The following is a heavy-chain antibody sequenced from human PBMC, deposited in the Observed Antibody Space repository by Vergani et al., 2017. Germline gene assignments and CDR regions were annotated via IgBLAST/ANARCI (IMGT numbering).Heavy chain of an antibody. CDR2: INTSGGST. D-gene: IGHD5-24*01. CDR3: ARDREPVYYYYGMDV. J-gene: IGHJ6*02. V-gene: IGHV1-46*01. Sequence: QVQLVQSGAEVKKPGASVKVSCKASGYTFTSYYMHWVRQAPGQGLEWMGIINTSGGSTSYAQKFQGRVTMTRDTSTITVYMELSSLRSEDTAVYYCARDREPVYYYYGMDVWGQGTTVTVSS. CDR1: GYTFTSYY.